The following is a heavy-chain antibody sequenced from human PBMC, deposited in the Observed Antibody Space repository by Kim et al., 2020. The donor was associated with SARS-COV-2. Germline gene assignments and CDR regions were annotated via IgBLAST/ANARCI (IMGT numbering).Heavy chain of an antibody. D-gene: IGHD6-19*01. J-gene: IGHJ4*02. V-gene: IGHV3-66*01. Sequence: GGSLRLSCAASGFTVSSNYMSWVRQAPGKGLEWVSVIYSGGSTYYADSVKGRFTISRDNSKNTLYLQMNSLRAEDTAVYYCARDHSGWFRFDYWGQGTLVTVSS. CDR2: IYSGGST. CDR3: ARDHSGWFRFDY. CDR1: GFTVSSNY.